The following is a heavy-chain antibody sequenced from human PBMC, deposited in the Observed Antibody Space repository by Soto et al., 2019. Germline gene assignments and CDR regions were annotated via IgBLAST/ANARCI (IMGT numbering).Heavy chain of an antibody. V-gene: IGHV3-72*01. CDR2: VRSKASSYTT. CDR1: GFTFSDHY. J-gene: IGHJ4*02. D-gene: IGHD4-17*01. Sequence: PGGSLRLSCAASGFTFSDHYMDWVRQAPGKGLEWVGRVRSKASSYTTEYAASVKGRFTISRDDSKNSLYLQMNSVKTEGTAVYYCARELMTTVTYFDYWGLGTLVTVSS. CDR3: ARELMTTVTYFDY.